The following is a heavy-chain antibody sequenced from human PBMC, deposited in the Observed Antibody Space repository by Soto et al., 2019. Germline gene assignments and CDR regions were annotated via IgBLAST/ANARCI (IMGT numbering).Heavy chain of an antibody. Sequence: SVKVSCKASGGTFSSYAISGVRQAPGQGLEWMGGIIPIFGTANYAQKFQGRVTITADESTSTAYMELSSLRSEDTAVYYCARIGGSYYYGMDVWGQGTTVTVSS. CDR1: GGTFSSYA. D-gene: IGHD3-16*01. J-gene: IGHJ6*02. V-gene: IGHV1-69*13. CDR2: IIPIFGTA. CDR3: ARIGGSYYYGMDV.